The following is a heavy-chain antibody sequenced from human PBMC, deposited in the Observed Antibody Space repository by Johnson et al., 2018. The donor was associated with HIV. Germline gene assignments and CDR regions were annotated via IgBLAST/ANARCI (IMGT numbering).Heavy chain of an antibody. J-gene: IGHJ3*02. CDR2: INWNGGST. Sequence: EKLVESGGGVVRPGGSLRLSCAASGFTFDDYGMSWVRQAPGKGLEWVSGINWNGGSTGYAESLQGRFTISRDNAKNSLYLQMNSLRAEDTALYYCARDLYYGSGSSVAFDIWGQGTMVTVSS. D-gene: IGHD3-10*01. V-gene: IGHV3-20*04. CDR1: GFTFDDYG. CDR3: ARDLYYGSGSSVAFDI.